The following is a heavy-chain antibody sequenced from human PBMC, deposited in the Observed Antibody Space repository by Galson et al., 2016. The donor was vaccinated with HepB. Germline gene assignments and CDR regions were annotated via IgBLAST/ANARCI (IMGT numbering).Heavy chain of an antibody. CDR1: GGSFSDYY. V-gene: IGHV4-34*01. D-gene: IGHD2-21*02. CDR2: ISHSGDT. Sequence: SETLSLTCAVSGGSFSDYYWTWIRQAPGKGLEWIGVISHSGDTNYKASLKSRVTISRDTSKNQLTLQLTSLTAADTAVYYCARGVTILWHWGQGTLVTVSS. CDR3: ARGVTILWH. J-gene: IGHJ4*02.